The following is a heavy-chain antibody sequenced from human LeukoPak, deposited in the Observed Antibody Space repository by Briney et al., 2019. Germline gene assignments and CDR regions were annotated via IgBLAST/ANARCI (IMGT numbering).Heavy chain of an antibody. CDR1: GYTFTSYS. V-gene: IGHV1-18*01. J-gene: IGHJ6*02. D-gene: IGHD3-10*01. Sequence: ASVKVSCKASGYTFTSYSISWVRQAPGQGLEWMGWISAYNGNTNYAQKLQGRVTMTTDTSTSTAFMELRSLRSDDTAVYYCARAPQFMVRGVSHYYGMDVWGQGTTVTVSS. CDR3: ARAPQFMVRGVSHYYGMDV. CDR2: ISAYNGNT.